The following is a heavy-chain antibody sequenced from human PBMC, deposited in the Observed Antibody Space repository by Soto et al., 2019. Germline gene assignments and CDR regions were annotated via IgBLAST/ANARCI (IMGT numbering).Heavy chain of an antibody. CDR3: ARGGSYYGSGSYHHDAFDI. CDR2: ISYDGSNK. V-gene: IGHV3-30-3*01. Sequence: GGSLRLSCAASGFTFSSYAMHWVRQAPGKGLEWVAVISYDGSNKYYADSVKGRFTISRDNSKNTLYLQMNSLRAEDTAVYYCARGGSYYGSGSYHHDAFDIWGQGAMVTVSS. J-gene: IGHJ3*02. CDR1: GFTFSSYA. D-gene: IGHD3-10*01.